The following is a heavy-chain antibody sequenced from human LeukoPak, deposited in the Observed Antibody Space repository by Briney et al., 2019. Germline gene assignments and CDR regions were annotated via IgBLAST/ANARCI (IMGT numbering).Heavy chain of an antibody. CDR2: ISGSGGST. CDR3: AKVQITMIVVVIVGFDY. J-gene: IGHJ4*02. CDR1: GFTFSSYA. Sequence: GGSLRLSCAASGFTFSSYAMSWVRQAPGKGLEWVSAISGSGGSTYYADSVKGRFTISRDNSKNTLYLQMNSLRAEDTAVYYYAKVQITMIVVVIVGFDYWGQGTLVTVSS. V-gene: IGHV3-23*01. D-gene: IGHD3-22*01.